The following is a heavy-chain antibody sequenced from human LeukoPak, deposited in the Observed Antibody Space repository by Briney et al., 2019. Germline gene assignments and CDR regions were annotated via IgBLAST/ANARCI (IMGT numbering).Heavy chain of an antibody. J-gene: IGHJ4*02. V-gene: IGHV4-59*01. D-gene: IGHD3-10*01. CDR1: GGSISSYY. CDR3: ARDNRITIDY. CDR2: IYYSGST. Sequence: PSETLSLTCTVSGGSISSYYWSWIRQPPGKGLEWIGYIYYSGSTNYNPSLKSRVTISVDTSKNQFSLKLSSVTAADTAVYYCARDNRITIDYWGRGTLVTVSS.